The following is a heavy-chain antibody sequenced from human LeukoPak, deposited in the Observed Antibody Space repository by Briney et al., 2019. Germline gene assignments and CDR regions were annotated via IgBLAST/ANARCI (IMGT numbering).Heavy chain of an antibody. J-gene: IGHJ6*02. V-gene: IGHV4-4*07. CDR3: ARGTFKDGLDV. CDR1: GGSISIFY. CDR2: IHSSGSI. D-gene: IGHD2/OR15-2a*01. Sequence: SETLSLTCTVSGGSISIFYWSWIRQPAGKGLDWIGRIHSSGSINHNPSLKSRVTLSVGTSKNQFSLKLTSVAAADTAVYYCARGTFKDGLDVWGQGTTVTVSS.